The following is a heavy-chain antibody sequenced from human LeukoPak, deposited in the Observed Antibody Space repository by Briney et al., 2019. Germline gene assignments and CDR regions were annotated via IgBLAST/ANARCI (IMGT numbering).Heavy chain of an antibody. V-gene: IGHV3-9*01. Sequence: QPGGSLRLSCAASGLTFDDYAMPWVRQAPGKGLEWVSGISWNSGSITYADSVKGRFTISRDNPTNSLYLQMNSLRAEDTALYYCARVKNWNYVPFDYWGQGTLVTVSS. CDR2: ISWNSGSI. CDR1: GLTFDDYA. CDR3: ARVKNWNYVPFDY. J-gene: IGHJ4*02. D-gene: IGHD1-7*01.